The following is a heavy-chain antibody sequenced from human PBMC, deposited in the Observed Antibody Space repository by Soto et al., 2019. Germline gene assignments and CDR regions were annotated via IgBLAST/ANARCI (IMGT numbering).Heavy chain of an antibody. D-gene: IGHD3-10*01. V-gene: IGHV1-69*12. CDR3: ARNYYGSGSYYIDY. Sequence: QVQLVQSGAEVKKPGSSGKVSCKASGGTFSTYAISWVRQAPGQGLEWMGGIIPIFGTADYAQKFQGRVTITATEYTSTAYMELSSLRSEEKAVYYCARNYYGSGSYYIDYWGQGTLVTVSS. J-gene: IGHJ4*02. CDR1: GGTFSTYA. CDR2: IIPIFGTA.